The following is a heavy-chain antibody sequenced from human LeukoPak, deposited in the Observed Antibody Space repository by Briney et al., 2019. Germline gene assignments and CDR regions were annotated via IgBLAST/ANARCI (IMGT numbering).Heavy chain of an antibody. V-gene: IGHV4-59*08. CDR2: IYYSGST. CDR3: ARVVQSTDSSGFYLPEYFQH. D-gene: IGHD3-22*01. Sequence: SETLSLTCTVSGGSISSYYWSWIRQPPGKGLEWIGYIYYSGSTYYNPSLKSRVTISVDTSKNQFSLKLRSVTAADTAVYYCARVVQSTDSSGFYLPEYFQHWGQGTLVTVSS. J-gene: IGHJ1*01. CDR1: GGSISSYY.